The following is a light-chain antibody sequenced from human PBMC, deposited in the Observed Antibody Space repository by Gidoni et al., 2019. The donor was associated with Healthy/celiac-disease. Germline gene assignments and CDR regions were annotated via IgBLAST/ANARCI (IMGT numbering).Light chain of an antibody. Sequence: DIQMTQSPSSLSASVGDRVTITCQASQDISNYLNWYQQKPGTAPKLLIYEASNLETGVPSRFSGSGSGTDFTFTISSLQPEDIATYYCQQYDNLPWTFGQGTKVEIK. CDR3: QQYDNLPWT. CDR1: QDISNY. CDR2: EAS. V-gene: IGKV1-33*01. J-gene: IGKJ1*01.